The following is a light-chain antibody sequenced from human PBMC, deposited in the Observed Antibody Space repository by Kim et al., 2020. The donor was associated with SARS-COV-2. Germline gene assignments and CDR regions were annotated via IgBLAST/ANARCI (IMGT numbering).Light chain of an antibody. J-gene: IGKJ2*01. CDR3: QQYNNWPYT. CDR1: QSVSSS. CDR2: GAS. V-gene: IGKV3-15*01. Sequence: EIVMTQSPATLSVSPGERATLSCRASQSVSSSLAWYQRKAAQAPRLLICGASTRATGLPARFSASGSGTEFTLTISSLQSEDFAVYYCQQYNNWPYTFGQGTKLEI.